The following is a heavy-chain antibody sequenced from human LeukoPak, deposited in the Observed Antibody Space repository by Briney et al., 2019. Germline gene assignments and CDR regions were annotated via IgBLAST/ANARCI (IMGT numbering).Heavy chain of an antibody. D-gene: IGHD5-18*01. CDR1: GFTFTSYW. Sequence: PGGSLRLSCAASGFTFTSYWMSWVRQAPGKGPEWVAHINQDLSETYYVDSVRGRFSIARDNAKNSVYLQMNGLRAEDTAVYYCATDPSRGYNYGYGDYWGQGTLVTVSS. CDR2: INQDLSET. V-gene: IGHV3-7*01. J-gene: IGHJ4*02. CDR3: ATDPSRGYNYGYGDY.